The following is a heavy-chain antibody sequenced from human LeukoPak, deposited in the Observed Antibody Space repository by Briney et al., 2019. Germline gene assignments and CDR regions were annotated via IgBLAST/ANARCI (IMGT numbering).Heavy chain of an antibody. J-gene: IGHJ3*02. D-gene: IGHD1-26*01. Sequence: ASVKVSCKASGGTFSSYAISWVRQAPGQGLEWMGWISGYNGDTSFAQKFQGRVTMTTDTSTNTAYLELRSLRSDDTAMYYCARDGFLVGTHDAFDIWGQGTMVTVSS. V-gene: IGHV1-18*01. CDR1: GGTFSSYA. CDR3: ARDGFLVGTHDAFDI. CDR2: ISGYNGDT.